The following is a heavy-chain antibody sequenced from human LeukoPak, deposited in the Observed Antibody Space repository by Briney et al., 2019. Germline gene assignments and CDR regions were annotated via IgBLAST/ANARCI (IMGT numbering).Heavy chain of an antibody. CDR1: GYTFSNYL. Sequence: ASVKVSCKASGYTFSNYLIHWVRQAPGQGLEWMGPINPNDDSTNYAQRLQGRITLPEDTSTSTVYMELSSLTSEDTAVYYCARPLYCDGYNCGYWLDPWGPGTLVTVSS. D-gene: IGHD2-21*01. CDR2: INPNDDST. V-gene: IGHV1-46*01. J-gene: IGHJ5*02. CDR3: ARPLYCDGYNCGYWLDP.